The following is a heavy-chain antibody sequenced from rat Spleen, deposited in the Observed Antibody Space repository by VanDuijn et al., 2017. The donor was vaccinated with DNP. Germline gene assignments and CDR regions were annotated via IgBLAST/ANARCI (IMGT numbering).Heavy chain of an antibody. CDR3: AATYYYGTYFPFAY. CDR1: GFTFSHYY. V-gene: IGHV5-27*01. CDR2: ISPGGGNT. D-gene: IGHD1-2*01. Sequence: EVQLVESGGGFVQPGRSLELSCAASGFTFSHYYMAWVRQAPTKGLELVTYISPGGGNTYYRDSVRGRFTISRDNSKSTLYLQMDGLRSEDSATYFCAATYYYGTYFPFAYWGQGTLVTVSS. J-gene: IGHJ3*01.